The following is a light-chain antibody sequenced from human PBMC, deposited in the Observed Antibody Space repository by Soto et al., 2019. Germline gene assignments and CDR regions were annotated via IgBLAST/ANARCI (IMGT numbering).Light chain of an antibody. V-gene: IGLV2-11*01. J-gene: IGLJ1*01. CDR3: CSYAGTFTFV. CDR1: SSDVGGYNY. Sequence: QSALTQPRSVSGSPGQSVTISCAGTSSDVGGYNYVSWYQQLPGKAPKLMIYDVTKRPSGVPHRFSGSKSGNTASLTISGLQAEDEADYYCCSYAGTFTFVFGAGTKLNVL. CDR2: DVT.